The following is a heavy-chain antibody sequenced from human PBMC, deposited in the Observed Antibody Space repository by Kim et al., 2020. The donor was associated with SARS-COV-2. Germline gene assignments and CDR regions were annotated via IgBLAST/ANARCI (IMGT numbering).Heavy chain of an antibody. Sequence: SGPTLVNPTQTLTLTSTFSGLSLRNAEVGVGWIRQPPGKALEWLAVIYWDTDKRYSPSLQSRLTITKDASKKQVVLTMTNVDPVDTGTYYCVLLSNNSRTYFDYWGQGTQVTVSS. CDR2: IYWDTDK. CDR3: VLLSNNSRTYFDY. V-gene: IGHV2-5*04. CDR1: GLSLRNAEVG. D-gene: IGHD6-13*01. J-gene: IGHJ4*02.